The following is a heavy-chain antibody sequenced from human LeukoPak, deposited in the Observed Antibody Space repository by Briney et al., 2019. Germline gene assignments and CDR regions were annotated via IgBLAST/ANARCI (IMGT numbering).Heavy chain of an antibody. J-gene: IGHJ6*02. CDR2: IVVGSGST. CDR1: GFTFATSA. D-gene: IGHD4-17*01. CDR3: AATVTLTTGSTYFGMDV. V-gene: IGHV1-58*01. Sequence: SVKVSCKASGFTFATSAVQWVRPARGQRLEWIGWIVVGSGSTNYAQKFQERVTITRDMSTRTAYMEVSSLRSEDTAVYYCAATVTLTTGSTYFGMDVWGQGTTVTVSS.